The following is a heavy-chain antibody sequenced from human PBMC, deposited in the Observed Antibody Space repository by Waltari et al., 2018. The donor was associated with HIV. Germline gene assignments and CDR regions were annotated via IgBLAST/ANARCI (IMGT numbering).Heavy chain of an antibody. CDR3: ARDRARTTDYYYYGMDV. Sequence: QVPLVQSGAEVKKPGASVKVSCKASGYTFTGHYMHWVRQAPGQGLEWMGWINPNSGGTNYAQKFQGRVTMTRDTSISTAYMELSRLRSDDTAVYYCARDRARTTDYYYYGMDVWGQGTTVTVSS. J-gene: IGHJ6*02. D-gene: IGHD1-7*01. CDR2: INPNSGGT. V-gene: IGHV1-2*02. CDR1: GYTFTGHY.